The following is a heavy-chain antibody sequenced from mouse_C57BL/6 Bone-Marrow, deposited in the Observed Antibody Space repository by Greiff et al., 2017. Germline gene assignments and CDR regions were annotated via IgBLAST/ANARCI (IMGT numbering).Heavy chain of an antibody. V-gene: IGHV1-5*01. CDR1: GYTFTSYW. D-gene: IGHD2-2*01. CDR3: TGGCGYPYYDAMDY. J-gene: IGHJ4*01. Sequence: DVQLQESGTVLARPGASVKMSCKTSGYTFTSYWMHWVQQRPGQGLEWIGAIYPGNSDTSYNQKFKGKDKLTAVTSASTAYMELSSLTNEDSAVYYGTGGCGYPYYDAMDYWGQGTSVTVSS. CDR2: IYPGNSDT.